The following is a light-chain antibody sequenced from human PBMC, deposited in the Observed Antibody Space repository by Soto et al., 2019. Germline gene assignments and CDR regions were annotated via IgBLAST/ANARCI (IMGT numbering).Light chain of an antibody. V-gene: IGLV2-14*01. CDR1: SSNVGTYNY. CDR3: SSHTGSTVV. J-gene: IGLJ2*01. CDR2: DVS. Sequence: QSVLTQPASVSGSPGQSITISCTGTSSNVGTYNYVSWYQQHPGKAPKLMIYDVSNRPSGVSSAFSGSKSGNSASLTISGHQAEDEAHYYYSSHTGSTVVFGGRTKLTVL.